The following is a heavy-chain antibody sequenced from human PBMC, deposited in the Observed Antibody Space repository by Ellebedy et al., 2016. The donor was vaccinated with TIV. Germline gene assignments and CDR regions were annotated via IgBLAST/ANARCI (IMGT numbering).Heavy chain of an antibody. CDR1: GFTFSSYA. J-gene: IGHJ6*03. D-gene: IGHD5-18*01. CDR2: ISGSGGST. V-gene: IGHV3-23*01. CDR3: AKGGTAIYYYYYYMDV. Sequence: GGSLRLSXAASGFTFSSYAMSWVRQAPGKGLEWVSAISGSGGSTYYADSVKGRFTISRDNSKNTLYLQMNSLRAEDTAVYYCAKGGTAIYYYYYYMDVWGKGTTVTVSS.